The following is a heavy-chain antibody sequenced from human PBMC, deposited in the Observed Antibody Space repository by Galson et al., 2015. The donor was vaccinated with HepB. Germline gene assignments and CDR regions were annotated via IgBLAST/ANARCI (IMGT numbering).Heavy chain of an antibody. CDR2: INPSGGSA. CDR3: ARDRMYGRHGSPDAFDI. Sequence: SVKVSCKASGYTFTTYYIHWVRQAPGQGLEWLAMINPSGGSATYIQNFQGRVTLTRDTSTSTLYMELRSLKSEDTAVYYCARDRMYGRHGSPDAFDIWGQGTMVTVSS. V-gene: IGHV1-46*01. CDR1: GYTFTTYY. D-gene: IGHD3-10*02. J-gene: IGHJ3*02.